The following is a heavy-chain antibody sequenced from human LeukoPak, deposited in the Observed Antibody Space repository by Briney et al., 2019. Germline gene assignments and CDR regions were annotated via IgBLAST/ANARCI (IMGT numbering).Heavy chain of an antibody. Sequence: GASVKVSLKASGYTFTSYGISLVRQAPAQGNEWVGWISAYNDNTNYAKKLQGRVTMTTDTSTSTAYMQLRSLRSDDTAVYYCARQDYYDSSGYYYPTFDYWGQGTLVTVSS. J-gene: IGHJ4*02. D-gene: IGHD3-22*01. CDR1: GYTFTSYG. CDR2: ISAYNDNT. CDR3: ARQDYYDSSGYYYPTFDY. V-gene: IGHV1-18*01.